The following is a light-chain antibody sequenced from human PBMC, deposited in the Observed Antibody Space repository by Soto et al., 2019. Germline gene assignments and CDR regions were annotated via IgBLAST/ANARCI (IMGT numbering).Light chain of an antibody. V-gene: IGLV2-14*02. CDR3: TSYTSSTPFYV. J-gene: IGLJ1*01. CDR1: SSDVGSYDL. CDR2: EGS. Sequence: QSALTQPASVSGSPGQSITISCTGTSSDVGSYDLVSWYQQHPGKAPKLMIYEGSKRPSGVSNRFSGSKSGNTASLTISGLQAEDEAEYYCTSYTSSTPFYVFGTGTKVTVL.